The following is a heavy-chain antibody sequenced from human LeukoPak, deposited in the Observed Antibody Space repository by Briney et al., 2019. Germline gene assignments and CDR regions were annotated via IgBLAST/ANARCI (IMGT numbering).Heavy chain of an antibody. V-gene: IGHV3-30*01. CDR1: GFTFSSYA. D-gene: IGHD6-13*01. Sequence: GRSLRLSCAASGFTFSSYAMHWVRQAPGKGLEWVAVISYDGSNKYYADSVKGRFTISRGNSKNTLYLQMNSLRAEDTAVYYCARDLQQLVFDYWGQGTLVTVSS. CDR2: ISYDGSNK. J-gene: IGHJ4*02. CDR3: ARDLQQLVFDY.